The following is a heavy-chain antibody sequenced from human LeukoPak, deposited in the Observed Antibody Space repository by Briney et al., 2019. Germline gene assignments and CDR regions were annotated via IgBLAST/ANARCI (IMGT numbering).Heavy chain of an antibody. CDR2: ISAYNGNT. CDR3: ARDRPKGDVFDY. J-gene: IGHJ4*02. Sequence: ASVKVSCKASGCTFTSYGISWVRQAPGQGLEWMGWISAYNGNTNYAQKLQGRVTMTTDTSTSTAYMELRSLRSDDTAVYYCARDRPKGDVFDYWGQGTLVTVSS. CDR1: GCTFTSYG. D-gene: IGHD3-16*01. V-gene: IGHV1-18*01.